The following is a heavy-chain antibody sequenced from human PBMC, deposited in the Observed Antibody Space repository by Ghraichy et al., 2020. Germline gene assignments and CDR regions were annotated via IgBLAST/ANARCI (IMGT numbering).Heavy chain of an antibody. CDR2: ISYDGSNK. V-gene: IGHV3-30*04. D-gene: IGHD5-24*01. J-gene: IGHJ2*01. CDR3: ARDREMATMVWYFDL. Sequence: GGSLRLSCAASGFTFSSYAMHWVRQAPGKGLEWVAVISYDGSNKYYADSVKGRFTISRDNSKNTLYLQMNSLRAEDTAVYYCARDREMATMVWYFDLWGRGTLVTVSS. CDR1: GFTFSSYA.